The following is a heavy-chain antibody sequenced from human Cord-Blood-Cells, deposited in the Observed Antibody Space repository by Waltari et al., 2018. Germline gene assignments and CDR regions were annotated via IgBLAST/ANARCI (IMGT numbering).Heavy chain of an antibody. V-gene: IGHV3-53*01. J-gene: IGHJ4*02. CDR1: GFTVSSNY. CDR2: IYSGVST. CDR3: SREGFDY. Sequence: EVQLVESGGGLIQPGGSLSLSCAASGFTVSSNYMNWVRQAPGKGLEWVSVIYSGVSTYYADSVKGRFTISRDNSKNTMYLQMNILRAEDTAVYYCSREGFDYWGQGTLVTVSS.